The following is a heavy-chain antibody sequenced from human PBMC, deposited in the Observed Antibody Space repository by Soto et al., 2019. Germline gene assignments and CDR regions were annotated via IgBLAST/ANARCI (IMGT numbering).Heavy chain of an antibody. V-gene: IGHV4-4*07. CDR3: SRVGCSNSKCYTRGMDV. J-gene: IGHJ6*02. CDR2: IYSDGTT. CDR1: GGSISGYY. Sequence: PSETLSLTCPVSGGSISGYYWSWVRQPAGKGLEWVGRIYSDGTTNYSPSLKSRVTMSLDTSKDQFSLHLNSVTAADTAVYYCSRVGCSNSKCYTRGMDVWGQGTTVTVSS. D-gene: IGHD2-2*01.